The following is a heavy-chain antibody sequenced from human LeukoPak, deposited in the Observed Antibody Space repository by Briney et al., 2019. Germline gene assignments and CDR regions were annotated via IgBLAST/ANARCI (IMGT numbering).Heavy chain of an antibody. V-gene: IGHV2-5*01. CDR3: AHRLYSGSLRGCNFDY. D-gene: IGHD1-26*01. CDR2: VYWHDDK. Sequence: ESGPTLVKPTQALTLTCTFSGFSLTTGGVGVGWIRQPPGKAPEWHAIVYWHDDKRYNPSLKNRLTITKDASRNQVVLTMTNMAPVDTGTYYCAHRLYSGSLRGCNFDYWGQGALVTVSS. CDR1: GFSLTTGGVG. J-gene: IGHJ4*02.